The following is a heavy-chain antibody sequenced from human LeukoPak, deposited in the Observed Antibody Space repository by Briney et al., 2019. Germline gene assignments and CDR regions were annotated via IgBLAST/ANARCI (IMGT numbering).Heavy chain of an antibody. CDR3: ARDRHTAMVYYYYYMDV. Sequence: PGGSLRLSCAGSGFTFSNYSINWVRQAAGKGLEWVSSISPSSHYIYYADSVRGRFTISRDNARNSLYLQMNSLRDEDTAVYYCARDRHTAMVYYYYYMDVWGTGTTVTVSS. CDR1: GFTFSNYS. J-gene: IGHJ6*03. V-gene: IGHV3-21*04. D-gene: IGHD5-18*01. CDR2: ISPSSHYI.